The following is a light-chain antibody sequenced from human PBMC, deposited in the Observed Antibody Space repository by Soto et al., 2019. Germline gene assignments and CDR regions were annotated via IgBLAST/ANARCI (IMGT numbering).Light chain of an antibody. Sequence: QTVVTQEPSFSVSPGGTVTLTYGLSSGSVSTSYYPSWYQQTPGQAPRTLIYSTNTRSPGVPDRFSGSILGNKAALTITGAQAEDESDYYCLLYMNYGVSVFGTGTKLTV. J-gene: IGLJ1*01. CDR3: LLYMNYGVSV. CDR2: STN. V-gene: IGLV8-61*01. CDR1: SGSVSTSYY.